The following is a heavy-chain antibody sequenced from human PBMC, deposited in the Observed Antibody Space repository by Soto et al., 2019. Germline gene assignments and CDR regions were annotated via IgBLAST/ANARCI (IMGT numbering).Heavy chain of an antibody. CDR2: IKQDGSEK. J-gene: IGHJ3*02. D-gene: IGHD5-18*01. CDR3: ARGGGYGYGYGAFDI. V-gene: IGHV3-7*03. CDR1: GFTFSSYW. Sequence: GGSLRLSCAASGFTFSSYWMSWVRQAPGKGLEWVANIKQDGSEKYYVDSVKGRFTISRDNAKNSLYLQMNSLRAEDTAVYYCARGGGYGYGYGAFDIWGQGTMVTVSS.